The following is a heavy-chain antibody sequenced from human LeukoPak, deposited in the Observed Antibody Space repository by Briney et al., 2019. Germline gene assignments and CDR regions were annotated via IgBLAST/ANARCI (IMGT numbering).Heavy chain of an antibody. D-gene: IGHD3-22*01. V-gene: IGHV1-2*02. Sequence: GASVKASCKASGYTFSDYYLQWVRQAPGQGLEWMGWINPTSRDTKYAQKFQGRVTMTRDTTTSTATLELRRLRSDDTAVYYCARVIPHYYDSSLPDYWGQGTLVTVSS. CDR2: INPTSRDT. CDR1: GYTFSDYY. CDR3: ARVIPHYYDSSLPDY. J-gene: IGHJ4*02.